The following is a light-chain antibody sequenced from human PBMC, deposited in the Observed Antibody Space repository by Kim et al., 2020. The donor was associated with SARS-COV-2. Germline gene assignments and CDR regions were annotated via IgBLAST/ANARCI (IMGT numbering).Light chain of an antibody. V-gene: IGKV3-15*01. J-gene: IGKJ2*01. Sequence: EIVMTQSPVTLSVSPGDTATLSWRASQSVSSNLAWYQLKPGRAPTLLIYDASTRATGIPARFSGSGSGTEFTLTITSLQSEDFALYYCHQYNDWPPGDTFGQGTKLEI. CDR2: DAS. CDR1: QSVSSN. CDR3: HQYNDWPPGDT.